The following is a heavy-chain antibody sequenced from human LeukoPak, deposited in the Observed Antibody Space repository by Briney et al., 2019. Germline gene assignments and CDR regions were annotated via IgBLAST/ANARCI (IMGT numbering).Heavy chain of an antibody. Sequence: GGSLRLSCSASGFTFSSYIMNWVRQAPGKGLEWVSGISGTGGNTYYADSVKGRFTISRDTSENTLYLQMNRLAGEDTAVYYCAKEEYDYKETDVWGHGTTVTVSS. CDR3: AKEEYDYKETDV. V-gene: IGHV3-23*01. D-gene: IGHD4-11*01. CDR1: GFTFSSYI. CDR2: ISGTGGNT. J-gene: IGHJ6*02.